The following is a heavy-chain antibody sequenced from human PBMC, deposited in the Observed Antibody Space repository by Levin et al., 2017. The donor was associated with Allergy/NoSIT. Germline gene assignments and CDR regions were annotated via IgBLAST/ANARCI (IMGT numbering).Heavy chain of an antibody. CDR3: ARDGAGTSYYFDY. V-gene: IGHV1-2*02. J-gene: IGHJ4*02. CDR1: GYTFTGYY. Sequence: GASVKVSCKASGYTFTGYYMHWVRQAPGQGLEWMGWINPNSGGTNYAQKLQGRVTMTRDTSISTAYMELSRLRSDDTAVYYCARDGAGTSYYFDYWGQGTLVTVSS. CDR2: INPNSGGT. D-gene: IGHD2/OR15-2a*01.